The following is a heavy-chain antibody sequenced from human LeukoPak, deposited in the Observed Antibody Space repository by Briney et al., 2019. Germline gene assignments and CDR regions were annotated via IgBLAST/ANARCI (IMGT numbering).Heavy chain of an antibody. J-gene: IGHJ3*02. CDR3: ARDTRGIGAFDI. Sequence: SETLSLTCTVSGGSISGYYWSWIRQPPGKGLEWIGYIYYSGSTNYNPSLKSRVTISVDTSKNQFSLKLSSVTAADTAVYYCARDTRGIGAFDIWGQGTMVTVSS. CDR1: GGSISGYY. V-gene: IGHV4-59*01. CDR2: IYYSGST. D-gene: IGHD2-2*01.